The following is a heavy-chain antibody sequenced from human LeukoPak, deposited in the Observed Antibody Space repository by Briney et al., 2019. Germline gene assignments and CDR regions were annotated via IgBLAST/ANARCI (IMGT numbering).Heavy chain of an antibody. J-gene: IGHJ4*02. CDR2: ISGSGGST. V-gene: IGHV3-23*01. CDR1: GFTFSDYY. D-gene: IGHD6-13*01. CDR3: AKVHTKIAAAGTYDY. Sequence: PGGSLRLSCAASGFTFSDYYMSWIRQAPGKGLEWVSAISGSGGSTYYADSVKGRFTISRDNSKNTLYLQMNSLRAEDTAVYYCAKVHTKIAAAGTYDYWGQGTLVTVSS.